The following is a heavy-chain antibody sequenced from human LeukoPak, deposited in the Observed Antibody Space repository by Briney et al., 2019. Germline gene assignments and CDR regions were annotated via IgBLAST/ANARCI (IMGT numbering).Heavy chain of an antibody. D-gene: IGHD5-18*01. Sequence: SETLSLTCSVSGGSITKNGYYWGWIRQSPETGLEWIGSMHYSGSTYYNPSLNSRVTISVDTSKNQFSLKLTSVTAADTAVYYCARDRADTAISAVGIWGQGTMVTVSS. CDR3: ARDRADTAISAVGI. J-gene: IGHJ3*02. CDR2: MHYSGST. CDR1: GGSITKNGYY. V-gene: IGHV4-39*07.